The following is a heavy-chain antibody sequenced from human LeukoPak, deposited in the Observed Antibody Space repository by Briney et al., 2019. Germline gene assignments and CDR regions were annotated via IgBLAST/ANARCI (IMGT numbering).Heavy chain of an antibody. J-gene: IGHJ4*02. CDR3: ARRLTMVRGVKKNFDY. CDR1: GGSISSNSYY. V-gene: IGHV4-39*07. CDR2: IHYSGTT. D-gene: IGHD3-10*01. Sequence: SETLSLTCTVSGGSISSNSYYWGWIRQPPGKGLEWIGSIHYSGTTYYSPSLKSRVIISVDKSKNQFSLKLGSVTAADTAVYYCARRLTMVRGVKKNFDYWGQGTLVTVSS.